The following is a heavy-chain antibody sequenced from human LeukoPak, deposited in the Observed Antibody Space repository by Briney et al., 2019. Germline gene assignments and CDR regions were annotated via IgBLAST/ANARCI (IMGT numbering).Heavy chain of an antibody. D-gene: IGHD4-23*01. V-gene: IGHV3-23*01. CDR2: ISGIGDNT. CDR3: AKKSPQETTVGPYWYLGL. CDR1: GGSISSYY. Sequence: ETLSLTCTVSGGSISSYYWSWVRQAPGKGLEWVSSISGIGDNTYYAASVKGRFTISRDNFQNTLYLQMNSLRAEDTAVYYCAKKSPQETTVGPYWYLGLWGRGTLVTVSS. J-gene: IGHJ2*01.